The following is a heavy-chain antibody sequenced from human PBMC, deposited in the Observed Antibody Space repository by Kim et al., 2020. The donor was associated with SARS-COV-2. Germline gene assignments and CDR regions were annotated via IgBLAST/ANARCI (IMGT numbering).Heavy chain of an antibody. D-gene: IGHD2-15*01. CDR3: ATLHAAAEGGY. V-gene: IGHV4-39*07. J-gene: IGHJ4*02. CDR2: T. Sequence: TYYNPSLKSRVTISVDTSKNQFSLKVKSVTAADTAVYYCATLHAAAEGGYWGQGTLVTVSS.